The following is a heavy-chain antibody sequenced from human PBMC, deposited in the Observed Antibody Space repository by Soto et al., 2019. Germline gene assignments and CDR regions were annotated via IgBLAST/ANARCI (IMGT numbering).Heavy chain of an antibody. CDR1: GFTFSSYA. D-gene: IGHD2-15*01. Sequence: EVQLLESGGGLVQPGGSLRPSCAASGFTFSSYAMSWVRQAPGKGLEWVSAISGSGGSTYYADSVKGRFTISRDNSKNTLYLQMNSLRAEDTAVYYCAIDIVVVVAATERFIDYWGQGTLVTVSS. CDR2: ISGSGGST. CDR3: AIDIVVVVAATERFIDY. J-gene: IGHJ4*02. V-gene: IGHV3-23*01.